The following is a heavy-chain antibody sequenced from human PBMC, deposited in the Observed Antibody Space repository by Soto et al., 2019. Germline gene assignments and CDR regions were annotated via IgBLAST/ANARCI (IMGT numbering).Heavy chain of an antibody. Sequence: EVKLVESGGGLIYPGGSLRLSCAASGLTISDAWMNWVRQAPGKGLEWVGRIKTNTEGGTTDYAAAVKGRFIVSRDDSKNTLYLQMNSLKIEDTAVYYCTTGSVEGVWGQGTTVIVSS. D-gene: IGHD2-15*01. CDR1: GLTISDAW. J-gene: IGHJ6*02. CDR3: TTGSVEGV. CDR2: IKTNTEGGTT. V-gene: IGHV3-15*07.